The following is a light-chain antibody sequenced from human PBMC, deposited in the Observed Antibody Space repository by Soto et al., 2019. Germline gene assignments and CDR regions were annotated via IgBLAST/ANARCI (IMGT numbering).Light chain of an antibody. CDR2: DAS. CDR3: QQRRNWPLT. V-gene: IGKV3-11*01. J-gene: IGKJ4*01. Sequence: EIVLPQSPATLSLSPRERATLSCRASQSVSSYLAWYQQKPGQAPRLLIYDASNTATGIPARFSGSGSGTDFTLTISSLEPEDFAVYYCQQRRNWPLTFGGGTKGAIK. CDR1: QSVSSY.